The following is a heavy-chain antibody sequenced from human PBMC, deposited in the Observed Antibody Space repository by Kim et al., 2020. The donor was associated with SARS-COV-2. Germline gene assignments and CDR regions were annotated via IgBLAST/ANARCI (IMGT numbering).Heavy chain of an antibody. CDR1: GFTVSSNY. V-gene: IGHV3-53*01. CDR2: IYSGGST. D-gene: IGHD5-12*01. CDR3: ARDKEMATTGDYYGVDV. J-gene: IGHJ6*02. Sequence: GGSLRLSCAASGFTVSSNYMSWVRQAPGKGLEWVSVIYSGGSTSYADSVKGRFTISRDNSKNTLYLQMNSLRAEDTTVYYCARDKEMATTGDYYGVDVWGQGTTVTVSS.